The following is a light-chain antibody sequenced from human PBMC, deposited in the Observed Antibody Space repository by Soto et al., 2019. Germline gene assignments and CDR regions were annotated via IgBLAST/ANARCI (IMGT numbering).Light chain of an antibody. Sequence: QSVLTQPPSASGTPGRTVIISCSGSSSHIGSDTVNWYQHVPGTAPKLLIYSTFRRPSGVPDRFSGSKSGTSASLAISGLQSEDEADYYCSAWDDRQHVVVFGGGTQLTVL. CDR1: SSHIGSDT. CDR2: STF. CDR3: SAWDDRQHVVV. J-gene: IGLJ2*01. V-gene: IGLV1-44*01.